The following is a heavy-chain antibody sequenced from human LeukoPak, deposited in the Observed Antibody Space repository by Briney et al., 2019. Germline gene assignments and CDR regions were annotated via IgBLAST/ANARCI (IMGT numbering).Heavy chain of an antibody. J-gene: IGHJ4*02. V-gene: IGHV3-30*04. D-gene: IGHD3-16*01. CDR1: GFTFRSYA. CDR3: AKDAGDQGYFDY. Sequence: GGSLRLSCAASGFTFRSYAMHWVRQAPGTGLVGGSFISYDGNNQYYADSVKGRFTISRDNSKNTLYLQMNSLRTEDTAVYYCAKDAGDQGYFDYWGQGTLVTVSS. CDR2: ISYDGNNQ.